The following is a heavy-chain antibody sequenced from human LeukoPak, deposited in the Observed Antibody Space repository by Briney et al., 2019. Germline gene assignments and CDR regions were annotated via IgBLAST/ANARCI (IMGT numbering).Heavy chain of an antibody. V-gene: IGHV5-10-1*01. J-gene: IGHJ4*02. Sequence: GESLKISCKGSGYSFTSSWIGWVRQMPGKGLEWMGKIDPIDSYTNYSPSFQGHVTISADKSLSTAYLQWSSLRASDTAMYYCARHHTSMVDWGQGTLVTVSS. CDR2: IDPIDSYT. D-gene: IGHD5-18*01. CDR3: ARHHTSMVD. CDR1: GYSFTSSW.